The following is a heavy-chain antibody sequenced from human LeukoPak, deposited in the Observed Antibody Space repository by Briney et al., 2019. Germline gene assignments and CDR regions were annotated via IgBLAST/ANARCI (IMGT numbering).Heavy chain of an antibody. CDR2: TSSSGSTI. D-gene: IGHD3-16*01. V-gene: IGHV3-48*03. J-gene: IGHJ6*02. Sequence: GGSLRLSCVASGFPFGNYAMNWVRQAPGKGLEWISYTSSSGSTIYYADSVRGRFTMSRDNAKKSMYLQMNSLSAEDTAIYYCARGGPPYGMDVWGPGTTVTVSS. CDR3: ARGGPPYGMDV. CDR1: GFPFGNYA.